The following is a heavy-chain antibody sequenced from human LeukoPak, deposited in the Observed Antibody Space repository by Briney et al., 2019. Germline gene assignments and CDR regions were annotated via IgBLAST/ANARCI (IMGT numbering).Heavy chain of an antibody. CDR2: ISWNSGSI. V-gene: IGHV3-9*01. J-gene: IGHJ4*02. CDR1: GFTFDDYA. Sequence: GGSLRLSCAASGFTFDDYAMHWVRQAPGKGLEWVSGISWNSGSIGYADSVKGRFTISRDNAKNSLYLQMNSLRDEDTAVYYCASSGSYRFDYWGQGTLVTVSS. CDR3: ASSGSYRFDY. D-gene: IGHD1-26*01.